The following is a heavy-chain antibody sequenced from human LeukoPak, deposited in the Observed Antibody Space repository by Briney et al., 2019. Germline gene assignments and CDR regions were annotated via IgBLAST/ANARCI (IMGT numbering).Heavy chain of an antibody. D-gene: IGHD3-22*01. CDR3: AREKYYYDSSGYGDAFDI. CDR1: GGTFSSYT. V-gene: IGHV1-69*10. J-gene: IGHJ3*02. CDR2: IITILGIA. Sequence: SVKVSCKASGGTFSSYTISRVRQAPGQGLEWMSRIITILGIANYAQKVQGRVTITADKSKSTPYLELNSLRSEDTAVYYCAREKYYYDSSGYGDAFDIWGQGTMVTVSS.